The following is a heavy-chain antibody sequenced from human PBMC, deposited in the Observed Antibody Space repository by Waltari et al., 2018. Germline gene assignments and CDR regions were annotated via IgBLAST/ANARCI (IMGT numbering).Heavy chain of an antibody. V-gene: IGHV4-59*01. CDR3: ARASSSWYLYYFDY. Sequence: QVQLQESGPGLVKPSETLSLTCTVSGGSISSYYWSWIRQPPGKGLEWIGYIYYSGSTNYIPSLKSRVTISVDTSKNQFSLKLSSVTAADTAVYYCARASSSWYLYYFDYWGQGTLVTVSS. CDR2: IYYSGST. J-gene: IGHJ4*02. D-gene: IGHD6-13*01. CDR1: GGSISSYY.